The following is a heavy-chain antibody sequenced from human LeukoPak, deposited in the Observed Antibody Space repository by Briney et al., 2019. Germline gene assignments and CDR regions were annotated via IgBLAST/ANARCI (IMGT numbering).Heavy chain of an antibody. D-gene: IGHD6-13*01. Sequence: GGSPRLSCAASGFTFSSYWMHWVRQAPGKGLVWVSRINSDGSSTSYADSVKGRFTISRDNAKNTLYLQMNSLRAEDTAVYYCAREYSSSWYAPDGFDPWGQGALVTVSS. V-gene: IGHV3-74*01. J-gene: IGHJ5*02. CDR2: INSDGSST. CDR1: GFTFSSYW. CDR3: AREYSSSWYAPDGFDP.